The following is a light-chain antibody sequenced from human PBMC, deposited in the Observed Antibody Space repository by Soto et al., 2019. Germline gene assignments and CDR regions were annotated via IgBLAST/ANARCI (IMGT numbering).Light chain of an antibody. CDR2: DVS. CDR1: SSDVGGYNY. CDR3: SPDTSSYV. J-gene: IGLJ1*01. Sequence: QSVLTQPVSVSGSPGQSITISCTGTSSDVGGYNYVSWYQQHPGKAPKLMIYDVSNRPSGVSNRFSGSKSGNTASLTISGLQAEDEADYYCSPDTSSYVFGTGTKVTVL. V-gene: IGLV2-14*01.